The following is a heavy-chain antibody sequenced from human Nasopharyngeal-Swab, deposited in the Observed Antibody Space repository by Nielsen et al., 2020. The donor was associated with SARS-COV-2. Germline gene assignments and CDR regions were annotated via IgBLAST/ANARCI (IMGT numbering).Heavy chain of an antibody. CDR2: IWYIGDNK. D-gene: IGHD2-2*01. CDR1: GFTFSSYV. J-gene: IGHJ6*02. CDR3: AADIVVLPAVNLGDYYALDV. V-gene: IGHV3-33*01. Sequence: GGSLRLSCAASGFTFSSYVMHWVRQAPGKGLEWVALIWYIGDNKYYADSVKGRFTISRDNSKNTLYLQMNSLRAEDTAVYYCAADIVVLPAVNLGDYYALDVWGPGTTVTVSS.